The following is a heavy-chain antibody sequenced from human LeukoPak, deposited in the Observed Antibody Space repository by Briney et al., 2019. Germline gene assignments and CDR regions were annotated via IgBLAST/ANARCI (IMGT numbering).Heavy chain of an antibody. V-gene: IGHV1-46*01. J-gene: IGHJ4*02. D-gene: IGHD5-18*01. CDR2: INPSGGST. CDR3: SVHSYGYKDHY. Sequence: ASVKVSCKASGYTFTSYDINWVRQATGQGLEWMGIINPSGGSTSYAQKFQGRVTMTRDTSTSTVYMELSSLRSEDTAVYYCSVHSYGYKDHYWGQGTLVTVSS. CDR1: GYTFTSYD.